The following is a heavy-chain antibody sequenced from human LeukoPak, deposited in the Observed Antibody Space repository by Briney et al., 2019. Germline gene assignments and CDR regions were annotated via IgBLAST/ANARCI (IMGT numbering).Heavy chain of an antibody. Sequence: GGSLRLSCAASGFTFSSYSINWVRQAPGKGLEWVSSISSSSSYIYYADSVKGRFTISRDNAKNSLYLQMNSLRAEDTAVYYCARVGGSYFDYWGQGTLVTVSS. CDR2: ISSSSSYI. J-gene: IGHJ4*02. CDR1: GFTFSSYS. D-gene: IGHD1-26*01. CDR3: ARVGGSYFDY. V-gene: IGHV3-21*01.